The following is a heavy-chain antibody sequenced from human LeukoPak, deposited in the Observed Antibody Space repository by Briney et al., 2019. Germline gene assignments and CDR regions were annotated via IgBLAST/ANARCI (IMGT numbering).Heavy chain of an antibody. J-gene: IGHJ6*03. V-gene: IGHV1-46*01. Sequence: ASVKVSCKASGDSFTSYYMQWVRQAPGEGLEWMGIVNPSGGSTSYAQKFQGRVTMTRDTSTSTVYMELSSLRSEDTAVYYCARDYSMADYYYYYYMDVWGKGTTVTISS. CDR3: ARDYSMADYYYYYYMDV. D-gene: IGHD2/OR15-2a*01. CDR2: VNPSGGST. CDR1: GDSFTSYY.